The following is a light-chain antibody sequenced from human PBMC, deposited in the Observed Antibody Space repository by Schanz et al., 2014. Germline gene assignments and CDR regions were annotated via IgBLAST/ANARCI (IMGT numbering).Light chain of an antibody. Sequence: EIVMTQSPATLSVSPGERVIVSCRASQSVGSNLAWYQQKPGQAPRLLIYDVSSRATGVPDRFSASGSGTDFTLTINRLEAEDFAVYYCQQYVESPGTFGQGTKVEIK. V-gene: IGKV3-20*01. CDR3: QQYVESPGT. J-gene: IGKJ1*01. CDR1: QSVGSN. CDR2: DVS.